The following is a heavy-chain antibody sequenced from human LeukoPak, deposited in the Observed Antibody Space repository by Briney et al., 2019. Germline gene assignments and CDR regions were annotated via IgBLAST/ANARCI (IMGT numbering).Heavy chain of an antibody. D-gene: IGHD1-1*01. J-gene: IGHJ4*02. CDR3: AKDAVYGDGNWEFDY. V-gene: IGHV3-74*01. CDR1: GFTFSSYW. Sequence: PGGSLRLSCAASGFTFSSYWMHWVRQAPGKGLVWVSRINSDGSSTSYADSVKGRFTISRDNSKNTLYLQMNSLRVEDTAIYYCAKDAVYGDGNWEFDYWGQGTLVTVSS. CDR2: INSDGSST.